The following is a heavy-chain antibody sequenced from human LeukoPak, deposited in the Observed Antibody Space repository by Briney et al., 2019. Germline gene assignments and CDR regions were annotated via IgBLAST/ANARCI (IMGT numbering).Heavy chain of an antibody. CDR3: ARTTSSWFGIDN. CDR2: IYYTGST. J-gene: IGHJ4*02. CDR1: GDSINSYF. Sequence: SETLSLTCTVSGDSINSYFWSWLRQPPGKGLEWIGYIYYTGSTRYNPSLNSRATISIDTSQNQFSLKVTSVTAADTAIYYCARTTSSWFGIDNWGQGKLVTVSS. V-gene: IGHV4-59*01. D-gene: IGHD6-13*01.